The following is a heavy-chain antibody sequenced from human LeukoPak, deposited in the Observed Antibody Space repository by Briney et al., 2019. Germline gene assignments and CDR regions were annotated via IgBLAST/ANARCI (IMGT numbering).Heavy chain of an antibody. D-gene: IGHD2-21*01. CDR3: ARLHRLDYLDY. CDR1: GGSISSYY. V-gene: IGHV4-59*08. J-gene: IGHJ4*02. CDR2: IYYSGST. Sequence: SETLSLTCTVSGGSISSYYWSWIRQPPGKGLEWIGYIYYSGSTNYNPSLKSRVTISVDTSKNQFSLKLSSVTAADTAVYYCARLHRLDYLDYWGQGTLVTVSS.